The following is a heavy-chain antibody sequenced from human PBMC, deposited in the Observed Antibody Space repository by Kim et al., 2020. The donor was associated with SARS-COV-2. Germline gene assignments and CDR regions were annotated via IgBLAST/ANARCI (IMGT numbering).Heavy chain of an antibody. J-gene: IGHJ4*02. CDR1: GYTFKSYP. CDR3: ARDMNPTDYDY. D-gene: IGHD4-4*01. Sequence: ASVKVSCKASGYTFKSYPIHWLRQAPGQRLEWMGWVNAANDKTKYSQKFQGRVTITRDTSANTAYMELSSLTSEDTAGYYCARDMNPTDYDYWGQGTLFT. V-gene: IGHV1-3*01. CDR2: VNAANDKT.